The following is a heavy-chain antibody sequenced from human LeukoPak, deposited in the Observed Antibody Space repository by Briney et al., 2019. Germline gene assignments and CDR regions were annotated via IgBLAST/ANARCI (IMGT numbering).Heavy chain of an antibody. D-gene: IGHD6-13*01. CDR2: ISSSGSTI. V-gene: IGHV3-11*04. Sequence: GGSLRLSCAASGFTFSNAWMSWVRQAPGKGLEWVSYISSSGSTIYYADSVKGRFTISRDNAKNSLYLQMNSLRAEDTAVYYCARDGGYSSSWYGYYYYYYYMDVWGKGTTVTISS. J-gene: IGHJ6*03. CDR3: ARDGGYSSSWYGYYYYYYYMDV. CDR1: GFTFSNAW.